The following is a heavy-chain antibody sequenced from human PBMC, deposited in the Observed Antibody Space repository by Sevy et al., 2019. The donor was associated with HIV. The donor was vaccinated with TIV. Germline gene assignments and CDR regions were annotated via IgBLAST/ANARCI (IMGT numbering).Heavy chain of an antibody. CDR1: GFTFSTYT. V-gene: IGHV3-23*01. CDR3: AKPPYSSSSFDY. CDR2: ISGSGDDT. J-gene: IGHJ4*02. Sequence: GESLKISCAASGFTFSTYTMSWVRQAPGKGLEWVSAISGSGDDTYYEGSVKGRFTISRDNSKNTLYLQMNSLRAEDTAVYYCAKPPYSSSSFDYWGQGTLVTVSS. D-gene: IGHD6-6*01.